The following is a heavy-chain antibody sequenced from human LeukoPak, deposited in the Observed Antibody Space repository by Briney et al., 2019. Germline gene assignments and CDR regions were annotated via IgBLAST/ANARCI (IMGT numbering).Heavy chain of an antibody. CDR2: IYYSGST. Sequence: PSDTLSLTCTVSGGSISSYYWSWIRQPPGEGLEWIGYIYYSGSTNYNPSLKSRVTISVDTSKNQFSLKLSSVTAADTAVYYCAREVGAYYFDYWGQGTLVTVSS. J-gene: IGHJ4*02. CDR1: GGSISSYY. D-gene: IGHD1-26*01. CDR3: AREVGAYYFDY. V-gene: IGHV4-59*01.